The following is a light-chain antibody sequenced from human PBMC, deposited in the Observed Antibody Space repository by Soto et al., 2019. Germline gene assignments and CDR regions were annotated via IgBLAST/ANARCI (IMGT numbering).Light chain of an antibody. J-gene: IGKJ4*01. Sequence: DIQMTQSPSSLSASVGDRVTITCQASQAISNYLNWYQQKPGKAPKLLIYDASNLETGVPSRFSGSGSETDFTIPISSLQPEDIATYYRQQYDNLPRTFGGGTKVEIK. CDR2: DAS. CDR3: QQYDNLPRT. V-gene: IGKV1-33*01. CDR1: QAISNY.